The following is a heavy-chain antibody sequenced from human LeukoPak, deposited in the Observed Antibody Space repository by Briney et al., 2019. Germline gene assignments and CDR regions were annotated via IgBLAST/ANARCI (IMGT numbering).Heavy chain of an antibody. CDR3: ARHKFGYDFWGFDP. D-gene: IGHD3-3*01. CDR1: GGSISSYY. Sequence: KPSETLSLTCTVSGGSISSYYWSWIRQPPGKGLEWIGYIYYSGSTNYNPSLKSRVTISVDTSKNQFSLKLSSVTAADTAVYYCARHKFGYDFWGFDPWGQGTLVTVSS. J-gene: IGHJ5*02. CDR2: IYYSGST. V-gene: IGHV4-59*08.